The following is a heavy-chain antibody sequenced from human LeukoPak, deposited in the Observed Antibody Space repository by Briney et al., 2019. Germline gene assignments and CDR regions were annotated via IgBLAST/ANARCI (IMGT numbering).Heavy chain of an antibody. CDR3: ARSDGIVGEEAWFDP. J-gene: IGHJ5*02. V-gene: IGHV4-4*09. Sequence: SETLSLTCSVSGGSIGTFHWHWIRQPPGKGLEWIGYIFITEVTNYSPSLKSRVTISVDTSKNQFSLRLSSVTAADTAVYYCARSDGIVGEEAWFDPWGQGTLVTVSS. CDR2: IFITEVT. CDR1: GGSIGTFH. D-gene: IGHD1-26*01.